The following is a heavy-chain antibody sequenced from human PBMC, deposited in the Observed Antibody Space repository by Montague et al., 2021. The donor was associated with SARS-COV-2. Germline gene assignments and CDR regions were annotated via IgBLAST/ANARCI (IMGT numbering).Heavy chain of an antibody. CDR3: ARDAPEEDSSGYKIY. CDR2: IYSGGST. D-gene: IGHD6-25*01. CDR1: GFNVSSNY. Sequence: SLRLSCAASGFNVSSNYMSWVRQAPGKGLEWVSVIYSGGSTEYAVSVMGRFTISRDNSKNTLYLQMNSLRAEDTAVYFCARDAPEEDSSGYKIYWGRGALVTVSS. V-gene: IGHV3-53*01. J-gene: IGHJ4*02.